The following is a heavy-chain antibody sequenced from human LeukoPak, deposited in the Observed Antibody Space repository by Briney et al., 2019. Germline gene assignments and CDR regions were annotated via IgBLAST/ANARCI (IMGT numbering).Heavy chain of an antibody. V-gene: IGHV1-18*01. CDR1: GYTFTSYG. J-gene: IGHJ1*01. Sequence: ASVKVSCKASGYTFTSYGLSWVRQAPGQGLEWMGWISAYNGNTNYAQKLQGRVTMTTDTSTSTAYMELRSLRSDDTAVYYCAIPTTTEYCQHWGQGTLVTVSS. CDR3: AIPTTTEYCQH. CDR2: ISAYNGNT. D-gene: IGHD4-17*01.